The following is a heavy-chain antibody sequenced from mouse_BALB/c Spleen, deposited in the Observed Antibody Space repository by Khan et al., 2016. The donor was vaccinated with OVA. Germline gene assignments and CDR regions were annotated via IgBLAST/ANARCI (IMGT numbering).Heavy chain of an antibody. CDR2: ITYSGST. CDR1: GYSITSDYA. CDR3: ARRSG. J-gene: IGHJ1*01. Sequence: EVQLQESGPGLVKPSQSLSLTCTVTGYSITSDYAWNWIRQFPRNKLEWMGYITYSGSTSYNPSLKSRISITRDTSKNQFYLQLNSVTTEDTATCFCARRSGWGAGTTVTVSS. D-gene: IGHD1-3*01. V-gene: IGHV3-2*02.